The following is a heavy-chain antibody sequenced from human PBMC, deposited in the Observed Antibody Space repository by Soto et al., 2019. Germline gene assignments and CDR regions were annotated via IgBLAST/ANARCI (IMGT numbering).Heavy chain of an antibody. Sequence: QVQLVQSGAEVKRPGSSVKVSCKASGDTFNFYSINWVRQAPGLGLEWMGRVNPIVSMSNYAQKFQGRVTRHADKSTRTACMELSSLRSEDTAIYYCASSYGSGYRAFDYWGQGALVTVSS. CDR1: GDTFNFYS. D-gene: IGHD3-10*01. V-gene: IGHV1-69*02. CDR3: ASSYGSGYRAFDY. J-gene: IGHJ4*02. CDR2: VNPIVSMS.